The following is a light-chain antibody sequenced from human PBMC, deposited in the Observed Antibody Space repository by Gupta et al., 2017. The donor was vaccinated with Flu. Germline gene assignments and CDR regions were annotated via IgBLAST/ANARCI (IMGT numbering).Light chain of an antibody. J-gene: IGKJ4*01. CDR1: RKIDNY. CDR3: QQRTFPLT. CDR2: DAS. Sequence: PGEEATVSCRASRKIDNYLSWYQQKPGQVPRLLIYDASDRATGIPARFSGGGSGTDFTLTISSLGPEDFAVYYCQQRTFPLTFGGGTKVEIK. V-gene: IGKV3-11*01.